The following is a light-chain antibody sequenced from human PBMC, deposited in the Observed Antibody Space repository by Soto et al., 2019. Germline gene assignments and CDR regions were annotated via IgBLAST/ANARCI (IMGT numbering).Light chain of an antibody. V-gene: IGKV1-39*01. CDR3: QQNYSPPPIT. CDR2: AAS. J-gene: IGKJ5*01. CDR1: QSITRF. Sequence: SLSALSSTKRDRVTITCRASQSITRFLNWYQQKPGRDPKLLIYAASSLQSGVPSRFSGSGSGTHFTLTISSLQHEDFATCYCQQNYSPPPITSGHGTRLANK.